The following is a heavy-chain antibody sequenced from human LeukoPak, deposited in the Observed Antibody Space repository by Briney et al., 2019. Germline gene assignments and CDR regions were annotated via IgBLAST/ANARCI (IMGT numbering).Heavy chain of an antibody. D-gene: IGHD2-2*01. Sequence: ASVKVSCKASGYTFTSYAMHWVRQAPGQRLEWMGWITAGNGNTKYSQKFQGRVTITRDTSASTAYMELSSLRSEDTAVYYCARDPRVVVPAAIINYYYYMDVWGKGTTVTVSS. CDR3: ARDPRVVVPAAIINYYYYMDV. CDR2: ITAGNGNT. V-gene: IGHV1-3*01. J-gene: IGHJ6*03. CDR1: GYTFTSYA.